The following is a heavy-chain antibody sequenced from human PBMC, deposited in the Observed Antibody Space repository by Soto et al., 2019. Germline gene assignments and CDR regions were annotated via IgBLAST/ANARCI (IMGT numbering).Heavy chain of an antibody. D-gene: IGHD3-9*01. CDR2: ISSTGVTT. CDR1: GFNFRNFE. J-gene: IGHJ1*01. V-gene: IGHV3-48*03. Sequence: GGSLRLSCAASGFNFRNFEMNWVRKAPGKGLEWVSYISSTGVTTYYAESVEGRFTISRDKAKSSLFLHLRSLRVEDTAIYYCARYGTRADWWGLGTQVTVSS. CDR3: ARYGTRADW.